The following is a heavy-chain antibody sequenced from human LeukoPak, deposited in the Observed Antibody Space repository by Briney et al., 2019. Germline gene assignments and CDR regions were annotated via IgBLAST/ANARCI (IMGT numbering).Heavy chain of an antibody. CDR1: GFTFSSYW. V-gene: IGHV3-7*01. D-gene: IGHD6-13*01. Sequence: GGSLRLSCAASGFTFSSYWMSWVRQAPGKGLEWVANIKQDGSEKYYVDSVKGRFTISRDNAKNSLYLQMNSLRAEDTAVYYCARDTLGYSSSWYAYYYYMDVWGKGTTVTVSS. CDR2: IKQDGSEK. CDR3: ARDTLGYSSSWYAYYYYMDV. J-gene: IGHJ6*03.